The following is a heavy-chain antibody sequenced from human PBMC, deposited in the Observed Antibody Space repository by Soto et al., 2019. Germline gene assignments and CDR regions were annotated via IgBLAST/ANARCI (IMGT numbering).Heavy chain of an antibody. Sequence: QVQLVQSGAEVKKPGSSVKVSCKTSGGTFSSFSISWVRQAPGHGLEWMGRIIPFFKGTKFAQKFQGRVTITADESTSTAYMELNSLRSEDTAIYYCATAVPLNFHDNTYYYYALDVWGQGTTVTVSS. CDR1: GGTFSSFS. CDR3: ATAVPLNFHDNTYYYYALDV. CDR2: IIPFFKGT. J-gene: IGHJ6*02. D-gene: IGHD2-2*01. V-gene: IGHV1-69*01.